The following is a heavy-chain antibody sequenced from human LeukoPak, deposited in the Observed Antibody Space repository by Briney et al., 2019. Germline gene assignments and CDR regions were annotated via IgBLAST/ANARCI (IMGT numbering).Heavy chain of an antibody. CDR2: IKQDGSEK. J-gene: IGHJ4*02. D-gene: IGHD5-24*01. V-gene: IGHV3-7*05. Sequence: GGSLRLSCVASGFTFSSYWMAWVRQAPGKGLEWVANIKQDGSEKQYVDSVKGRFTISRDNAKNSLYLQMSSLRADDTAVYYCARQTERDAYNRYWGQGTLVTVSS. CDR1: GFTFSSYW. CDR3: ARQTERDAYNRY.